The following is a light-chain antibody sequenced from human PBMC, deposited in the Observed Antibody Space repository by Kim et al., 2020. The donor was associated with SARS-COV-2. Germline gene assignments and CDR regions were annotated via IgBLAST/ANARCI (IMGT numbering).Light chain of an antibody. V-gene: IGKV3-20*01. Sequence: FSPGERAPLPCRASPGVSSGYLAWYQQNAGQAPRLLIYGASSSASDIPDRFSGSVSETVFTLTISRLEPEDFAVYYCQQYGRSPYTFGQGTKLEI. CDR2: GAS. CDR1: PGVSSGY. J-gene: IGKJ2*01. CDR3: QQYGRSPYT.